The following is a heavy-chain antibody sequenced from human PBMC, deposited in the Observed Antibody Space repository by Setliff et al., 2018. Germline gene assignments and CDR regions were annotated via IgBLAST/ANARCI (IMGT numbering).Heavy chain of an antibody. CDR1: GASINSLSW. J-gene: IGHJ4*02. CDR3: ARGQNSYHPGSWGPLYDH. CDR2: IYHDGND. Sequence: SETLSLTCTVSGASINSLSWWSWVRQPPGKGLEWIGEIYHDGNDKYTPSVHYSPSLKSRVTISVDTSKNQFSLKLRSVTAADTAVFFCARGQNSYHPGSWGPLYDHWGQGTQVTVSS. D-gene: IGHD3-10*01. V-gene: IGHV4-4*02.